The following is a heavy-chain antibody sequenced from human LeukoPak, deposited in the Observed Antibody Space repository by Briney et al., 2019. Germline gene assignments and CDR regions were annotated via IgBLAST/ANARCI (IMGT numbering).Heavy chain of an antibody. V-gene: IGHV4-4*07. CDR3: ARDWVVPAAMPDYYGMDV. J-gene: IGHJ6*02. CDR1: GGSISSYY. Sequence: PSETLSLTCTVSGGSISSYYWSWIRQPAGKGLEWIGRIYYSGSTNYNPSLKSRVTISVDTSKNQFSLKLSSVTAADTAVYYCARDWVVPAAMPDYYGMDVWGQGTTVTVSS. D-gene: IGHD2-2*01. CDR2: IYYSGST.